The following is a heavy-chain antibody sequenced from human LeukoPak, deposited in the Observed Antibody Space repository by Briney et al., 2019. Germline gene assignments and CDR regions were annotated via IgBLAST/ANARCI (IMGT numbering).Heavy chain of an antibody. CDR1: GFTFSSYS. CDR3: TRQVGATGLTDY. V-gene: IGHV3-73*01. J-gene: IGHJ4*02. CDR2: IRSKANSYAT. D-gene: IGHD1-26*01. Sequence: PGGSLRLSCAASGFTFSSYSMNWVRQASGKGLEWVGRIRSKANSYATAYAASVKGRFTISRDDSKNTAYLQMNSLETEDTAVYYCTRQVGATGLTDYWGQGTLVTVSS.